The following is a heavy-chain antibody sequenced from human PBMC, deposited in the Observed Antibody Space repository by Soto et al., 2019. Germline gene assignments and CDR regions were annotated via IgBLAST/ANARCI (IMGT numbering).Heavy chain of an antibody. V-gene: IGHV1-58*02. J-gene: IGHJ3*02. CDR2: IVVGSGNT. CDR3: AAVPSLRGELSSDAFDI. D-gene: IGHD3-16*02. Sequence: QLQLVQSGPEVKKPGTSVKVSCKASGFTFTSSAMQWVRQARGQRLEWIGWIVVGSGNTNYAQQFRERVTITRDMSTSTAYMELSSLRSEDTAVYYCAAVPSLRGELSSDAFDIWGQGTMVTVSS. CDR1: GFTFTSSA.